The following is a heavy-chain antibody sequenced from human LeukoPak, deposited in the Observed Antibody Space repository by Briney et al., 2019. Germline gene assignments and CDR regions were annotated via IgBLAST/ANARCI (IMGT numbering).Heavy chain of an antibody. CDR1: GGSFSGYY. V-gene: IGHV4-34*01. D-gene: IGHD3-22*01. Sequence: PSETLSLTCAVYGGSFSGYYWSWIRQPPGKGLEWIGEINHSESTNYNPSLKSRVTISVDTPKNQFSLKLSSVTAADTAVYYCARVWGPYYYDSSGLPGYFDYWSQGTLVTVSS. CDR2: INHSEST. J-gene: IGHJ4*02. CDR3: ARVWGPYYYDSSGLPGYFDY.